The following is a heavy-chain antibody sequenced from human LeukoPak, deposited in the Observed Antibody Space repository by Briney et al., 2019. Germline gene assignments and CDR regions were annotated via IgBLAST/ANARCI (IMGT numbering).Heavy chain of an antibody. D-gene: IGHD2-15*01. CDR3: AAWGYCSGGSCYRFSFRDYFDY. Sequence: GGSLKLSCAASGFTFSSYEMNWVRQAQEKVLEWVSYISSSGSTIYYADSVKGRFTISRDNAKNSLYLQMNSLRAEDTAVYYCAAWGYCSGGSCYRFSFRDYFDYWGQGTLVTVSS. CDR2: ISSSGSTI. J-gene: IGHJ4*02. V-gene: IGHV3-48*03. CDR1: GFTFSSYE.